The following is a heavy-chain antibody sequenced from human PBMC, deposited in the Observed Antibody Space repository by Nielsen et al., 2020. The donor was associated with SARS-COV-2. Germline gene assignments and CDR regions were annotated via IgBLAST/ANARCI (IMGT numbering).Heavy chain of an antibody. V-gene: IGHV3-9*01. CDR1: GFTFDDYA. CDR2: ISWNSGSI. Sequence: GGSLRLSCAASGFTFDDYAMHWVRQAPGKGLEWVSGISWNSGSIGYADSVKGRFTISRDNAKNSLYLQMNSLRVEDTAIYYCAKDRQQLANFDYWGQGTLVTVSS. D-gene: IGHD6-13*01. J-gene: IGHJ4*02. CDR3: AKDRQQLANFDY.